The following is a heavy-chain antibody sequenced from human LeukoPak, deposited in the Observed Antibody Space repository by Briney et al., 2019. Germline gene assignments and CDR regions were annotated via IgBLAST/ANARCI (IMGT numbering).Heavy chain of an antibody. Sequence: GASVKVSYKASGYTFTIYDINWVRHATGQGLEWMGWMNPNSGNTGYAQKFQDRVTMTRNTSISTAYMELSSLRSEDTAVYYCARGILWFGDDVWGKGTTVTISS. CDR3: ARGILWFGDDV. CDR2: MNPNSGNT. D-gene: IGHD3-10*01. CDR1: GYTFTIYD. V-gene: IGHV1-8*01. J-gene: IGHJ6*04.